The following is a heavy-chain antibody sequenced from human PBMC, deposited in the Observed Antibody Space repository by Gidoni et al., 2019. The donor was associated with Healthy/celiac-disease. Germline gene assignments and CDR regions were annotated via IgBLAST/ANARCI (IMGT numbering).Heavy chain of an antibody. CDR3: AKEGAMMVRGVINAFDI. CDR1: GFPFSSYA. J-gene: IGHJ3*02. D-gene: IGHD3-10*01. CDR2: SSGSGGST. Sequence: EVQLLESGGGLVQPGGSLRLSCAASGFPFSSYAMSWVRQAPGKGLGWVSASSGSGGSTDYADSVKGRFTISRDNAKNTLYLQMNSLRAEDTAVYYCAKEGAMMVRGVINAFDIWGQGTMVTVSS. V-gene: IGHV3-23*01.